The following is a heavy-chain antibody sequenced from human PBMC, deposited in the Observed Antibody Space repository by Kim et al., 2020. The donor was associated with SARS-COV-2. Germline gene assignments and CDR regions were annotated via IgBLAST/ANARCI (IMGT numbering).Heavy chain of an antibody. CDR3: ARVPYYYYDSSGYGYYGMDV. J-gene: IGHJ6*04. V-gene: IGHV3-30*07. D-gene: IGHD3-22*01. Sequence: RFTISRDNSKNTLYLQMNSLRAEDTAVYYCARVPYYYYDSSGYGYYGMDVWGKGTTVTVSS.